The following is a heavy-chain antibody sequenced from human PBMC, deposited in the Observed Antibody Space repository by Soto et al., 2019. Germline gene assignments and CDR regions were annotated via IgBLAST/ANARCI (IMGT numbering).Heavy chain of an antibody. CDR2: IWDDGNQK. CDR3: VRGGKTAGAFDI. CDR1: GFTFSNYG. D-gene: IGHD3-16*01. Sequence: QVQLVESGGVVVQPGRSLRLSCAASGFTFSNYGMHWVRQAPGKGLEWVAVIWDDGNQKYYVDSVKGRFTISRDNSENTIFLQMNSLTGEDTAVYYCVRGGKTAGAFDIWGQGTMVTVSS. J-gene: IGHJ3*02. V-gene: IGHV3-33*01.